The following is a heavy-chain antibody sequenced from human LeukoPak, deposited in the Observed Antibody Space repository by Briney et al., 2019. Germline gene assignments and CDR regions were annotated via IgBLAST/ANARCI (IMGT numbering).Heavy chain of an antibody. CDR2: ISNSDGST. CDR1: GFSFSSYA. CDR3: AKATGYLL. D-gene: IGHD1-14*01. J-gene: IGHJ4*02. V-gene: IGHV3-23*01. Sequence: GGSLRLSCAASGFSFSSYAMSWVRQAPGKGLEWVSTISNSDGSTYYADSVKGRFSISRDNSENTLYLQMNSLRAEDTAVYYCAKATGYLLWGQGTLVTVSS.